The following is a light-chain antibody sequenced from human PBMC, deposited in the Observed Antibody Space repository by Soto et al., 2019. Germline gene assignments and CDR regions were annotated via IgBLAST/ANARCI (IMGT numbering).Light chain of an antibody. CDR2: EVS. V-gene: IGKV2-29*03. CDR1: QNLLHSDGKTY. J-gene: IGKJ1*01. Sequence: LMIQTRLSLSIMPGQTASISCTSSQNLLHSDGKTYFYWYVQKAGQAPQPLIYEVSNPFSGVPERFSGSGSRTDFTLKISRVEADDVGIYYCMQAIDIPWTFGQGTKVDIK. CDR3: MQAIDIPWT.